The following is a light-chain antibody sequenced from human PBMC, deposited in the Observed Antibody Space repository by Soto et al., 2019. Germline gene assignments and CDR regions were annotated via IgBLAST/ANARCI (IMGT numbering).Light chain of an antibody. CDR2: DVS. Sequence: QSALTQPASVSGSPGQSITISCTGTSSDVGGYNYVSWYQQHPGNAPKLMIYDVSKQPSGVSNRFSGSKSGNTASLTISGLQAEDEADYYCSSYTSSSTLLYVFGTGTKVTVL. CDR1: SSDVGGYNY. V-gene: IGLV2-14*01. CDR3: SSYTSSSTLLYV. J-gene: IGLJ1*01.